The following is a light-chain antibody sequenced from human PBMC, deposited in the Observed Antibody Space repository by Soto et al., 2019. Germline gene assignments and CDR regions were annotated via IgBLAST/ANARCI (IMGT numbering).Light chain of an antibody. V-gene: IGKV3-20*01. Sequence: EIVLTQSPGTLSLSPGERATLSCRASQSVSSNYLAWYQQKPGQAPRLLVYHASSRVTGIPDRSSGSGSGTDFTLTISRLEPEDYAMYYCQRYGGSPLTFGPGTKVDIK. CDR2: HAS. J-gene: IGKJ3*01. CDR1: QSVSSNY. CDR3: QRYGGSPLT.